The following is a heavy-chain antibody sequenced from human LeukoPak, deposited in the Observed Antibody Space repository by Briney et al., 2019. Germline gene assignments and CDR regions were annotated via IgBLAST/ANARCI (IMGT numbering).Heavy chain of an antibody. J-gene: IGHJ4*02. Sequence: SETLSLTCTVYGASISNYHWSWIRQTPEKGLEWMGHIHSSGGSSYYPSLKSRLTLSIDTSRNQLSLNLPSVTAADTAVYFCARLGSYHDFWGQGALVTVSS. CDR1: GASISNYH. CDR3: ARLGSYHDF. D-gene: IGHD1-26*01. CDR2: IHSSGGS. V-gene: IGHV4-4*09.